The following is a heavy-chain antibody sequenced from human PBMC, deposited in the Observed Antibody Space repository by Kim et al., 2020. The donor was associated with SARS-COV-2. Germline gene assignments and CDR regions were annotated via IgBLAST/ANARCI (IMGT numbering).Heavy chain of an antibody. CDR2: INVGYGNT. D-gene: IGHD1-1*01. Sequence: SVKVSCKASGYTFTSYAMHWVRQAPGQGLEWMGWINVGYGNTRYLQKFQGRVTITRDTSASTAYMELSGLRSEDTAVYFCARDGTTRNGGYYFDYWGQGALVSVSS. V-gene: IGHV1-3*01. CDR3: ARDGTTRNGGYYFDY. CDR1: GYTFTSYA. J-gene: IGHJ4*02.